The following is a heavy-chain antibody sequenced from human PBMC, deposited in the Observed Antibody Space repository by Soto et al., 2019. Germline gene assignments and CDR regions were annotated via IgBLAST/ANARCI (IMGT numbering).Heavy chain of an antibody. CDR2: ISSSGSTI. D-gene: IGHD3-3*01. CDR1: GFTFSSYE. J-gene: IGHJ6*02. Sequence: GGSLRLSCAASGFTFSSYEMNWVRQAPGKGLEWVSYISSSGSTIYYADSVKGRFTISRDNAKNSLYLQMNSLRADDTAAFYFYTGDCPTTYWSTYGMDVWGQGTTVTVSS. V-gene: IGHV3-48*03. CDR3: YTGDCPTTYWSTYGMDV.